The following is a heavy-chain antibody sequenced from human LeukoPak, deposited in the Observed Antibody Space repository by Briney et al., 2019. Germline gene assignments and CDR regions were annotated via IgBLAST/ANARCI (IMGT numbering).Heavy chain of an antibody. CDR1: GFIVSSNY. V-gene: IGHV3-53*01. Sequence: GGSLRLSCAASGFIVSSNYMSWVRQAPGKGLEWVSLIYSSGSTYYTASVKGRFTISRDHSKNTLYLQMNSLRAEDAALYYCARGLESCSSGSCFKDWGQGTLVTVSS. CDR2: IYSSGST. D-gene: IGHD2-15*01. J-gene: IGHJ4*02. CDR3: ARGLESCSSGSCFKD.